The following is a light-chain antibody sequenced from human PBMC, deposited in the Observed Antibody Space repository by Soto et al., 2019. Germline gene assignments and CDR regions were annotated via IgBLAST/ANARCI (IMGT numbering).Light chain of an antibody. V-gene: IGKV1-39*01. Sequence: DIQMTQSPSSLSASVGDRVTITCRPSQSISDHLNWYQQKPGEAPKLLIYVASSLQSDVPTRFSGSGSGTDFPLTISGLQAEDFATYFCQQSYSTPYTFGRGTKLEIK. J-gene: IGKJ2*01. CDR3: QQSYSTPYT. CDR1: QSISDH. CDR2: VAS.